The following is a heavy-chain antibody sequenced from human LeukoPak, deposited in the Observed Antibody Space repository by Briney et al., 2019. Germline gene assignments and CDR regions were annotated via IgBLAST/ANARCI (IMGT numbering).Heavy chain of an antibody. CDR1: GGSISSNY. D-gene: IGHD3-10*01. Sequence: KPSETLSLTCTVSGGSISSNYWSWIRQPPGKGLEWIGYIFHTGSTDYSPSLKSRVTISVDTSKNQFSLKLNSVTAADTAVHYCARHIRGAYYYFDYWGQGTLVTVSS. CDR2: IFHTGST. CDR3: ARHIRGAYYYFDY. V-gene: IGHV4-59*08. J-gene: IGHJ4*02.